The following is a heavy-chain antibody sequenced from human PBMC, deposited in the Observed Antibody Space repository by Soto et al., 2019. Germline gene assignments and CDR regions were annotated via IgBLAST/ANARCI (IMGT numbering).Heavy chain of an antibody. CDR3: ARGPEVAAAGNWFDP. CDR1: GGSISSSNW. J-gene: IGHJ5*02. V-gene: IGHV4-4*02. CDR2: IYHSGST. Sequence: PSETLSLTCAVSGGSISSSNWWSWVRQPPGKGLEWIGEIYHSGSTNYNPSLKSRVTISVDKSKNQFSLKLSSVTAADTAVYYCARGPEVAAAGNWFDPWGQGTLVTVSS. D-gene: IGHD6-13*01.